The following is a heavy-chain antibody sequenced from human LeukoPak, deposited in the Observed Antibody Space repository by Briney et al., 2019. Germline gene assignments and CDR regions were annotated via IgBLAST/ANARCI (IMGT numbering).Heavy chain of an antibody. CDR1: GDSISNYF. CDR2: VHYSGST. CDR3: ARGRPMVRGVLMFWFDP. J-gene: IGHJ5*02. D-gene: IGHD3-10*01. Sequence: PSETLSLTCTVSGDSISNYFWSWIRQPPRKGLEWMAYVHYSGSTYYNPSLKSRVTISVDTSKNQFSLKLSSVTAADTAVYYCARGRPMVRGVLMFWFDPWGQGTLVTVSS. V-gene: IGHV4-59*12.